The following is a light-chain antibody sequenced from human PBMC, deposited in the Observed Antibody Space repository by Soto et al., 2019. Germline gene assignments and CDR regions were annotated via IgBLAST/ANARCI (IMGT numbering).Light chain of an antibody. V-gene: IGKV1-8*01. J-gene: IGKJ5*01. CDR1: QGISSF. CDR3: QQYYSYPYT. Sequence: AIQLTQTPSSLSASVGDRVTITCRASQGISSFLAWYQQKPGKAPKLLIYAASSLQSGVPSRFSGSGFGTDFTLTISCLQSEDFATYYCQQYYSYPYTFGQGTRLEIK. CDR2: AAS.